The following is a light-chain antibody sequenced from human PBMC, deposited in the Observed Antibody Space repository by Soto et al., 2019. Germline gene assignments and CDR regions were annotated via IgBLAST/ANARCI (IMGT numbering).Light chain of an antibody. J-gene: IGKJ5*01. V-gene: IGKV3-15*01. Sequence: EIVMTQSPATLSVSPGERALLSCRASQSVSSNLGWYQQKPGQAPRLLIYRASTRATGIPARFSGSGSGTEFTLTISSLQSEDSAVYHGQQYNHCSSITFGQGTRLEIK. CDR1: QSVSSN. CDR2: RAS. CDR3: QQYNHCSSIT.